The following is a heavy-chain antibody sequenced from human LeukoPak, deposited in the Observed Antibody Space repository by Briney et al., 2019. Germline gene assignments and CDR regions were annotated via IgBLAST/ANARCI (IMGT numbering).Heavy chain of an antibody. D-gene: IGHD3-22*01. Sequence: GESLKISCKGSGYSFGNYWIAWVRQMPGKGLEWMGIIYPDDSETRYSPSFQGQVTISADKSISTAYLQWSSLKASDTAMYYCARQYPGGSYDSRGYGDYWGQGTLVSVSS. CDR3: ARQYPGGSYDSRGYGDY. J-gene: IGHJ4*02. V-gene: IGHV5-51*01. CDR1: GYSFGNYW. CDR2: IYPDDSET.